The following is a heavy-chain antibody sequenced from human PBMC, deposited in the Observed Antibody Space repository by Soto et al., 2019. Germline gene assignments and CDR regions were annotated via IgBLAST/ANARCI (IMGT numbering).Heavy chain of an antibody. D-gene: IGHD6-19*01. CDR3: ERGLIAVAGTDY. V-gene: IGHV3-11*04. Sequence: GGSLRLSCAASGFSFRDHYMNWVRQAPGKGLEWVSYISSSGSTIYYADSVKGRFTISRDNAKNSLYLQMNSLRAEDTAVYYSERGLIAVAGTDYWGQGTLVTVSS. J-gene: IGHJ4*02. CDR1: GFSFRDHY. CDR2: ISSSGSTI.